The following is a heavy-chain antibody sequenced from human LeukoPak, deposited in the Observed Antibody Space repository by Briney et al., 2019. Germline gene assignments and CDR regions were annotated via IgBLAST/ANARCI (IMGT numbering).Heavy chain of an antibody. D-gene: IGHD7-27*01. CDR2: IYHSGST. CDR1: GGSISSSNW. Sequence: PSGTLSLTCAVSGGSISSSNWWSWVRQPPGKGLEWIGEIYHSGSTNYNPSLKSRITMSIDTSKNQFSLKLSSVTAADTAVYYCASVKSNAYELGKDYWGQGTLVTVSS. J-gene: IGHJ4*02. CDR3: ASVKSNAYELGKDY. V-gene: IGHV4-4*02.